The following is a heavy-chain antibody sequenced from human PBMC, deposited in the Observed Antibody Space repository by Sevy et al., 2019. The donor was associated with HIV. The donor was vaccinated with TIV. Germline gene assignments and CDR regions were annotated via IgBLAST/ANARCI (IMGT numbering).Heavy chain of an antibody. D-gene: IGHD4-17*01. CDR2: ISASGDST. V-gene: IGHV3-23*01. CDR1: GFTFSSYA. CDR3: AKDDYGDYVQHFQH. Sequence: GGSLRLSCAASGFTFSSYAMSWVRQAPGKGLEWVSAISASGDSTYYADSVKGRFTISRDNSKNTLFLQMNSLSAEDTAVYYCAKDDYGDYVQHFQHWGQGTLVTVSS. J-gene: IGHJ1*01.